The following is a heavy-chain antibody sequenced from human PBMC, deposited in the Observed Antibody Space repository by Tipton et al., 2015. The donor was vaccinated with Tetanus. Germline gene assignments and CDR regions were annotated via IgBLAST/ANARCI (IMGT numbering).Heavy chain of an antibody. CDR1: GGSFSGYY. CDR3: ARGASEWELLGYFDY. D-gene: IGHD1-26*01. J-gene: IGHJ4*02. CDR2: INHSGST. Sequence: TLSLTCAVYGGSFSGYYWSWIRQPPGKGLEWIGEINHSGSTNYNPSLKSRVTMSVDTSKNQFSLKLSSVTAADTAVYYCARGASEWELLGYFDYWGQGPLVTVSS. V-gene: IGHV4-34*01.